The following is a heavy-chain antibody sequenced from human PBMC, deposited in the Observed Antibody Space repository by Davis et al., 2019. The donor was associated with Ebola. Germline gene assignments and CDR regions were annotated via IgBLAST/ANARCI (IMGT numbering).Heavy chain of an antibody. Sequence: GESLKISCAASGFTVSSNHMSWVRQAPGKGLEWVSVIYDHSTAYADSVSGRFIISRDKSNNPLYLEMTRLRVDDTAVYYCATTQWLREFDNWGQGTLVTVSS. J-gene: IGHJ4*02. CDR3: ATTQWLREFDN. CDR1: GFTVSSNH. V-gene: IGHV3-53*05. CDR2: IYDHST. D-gene: IGHD6-19*01.